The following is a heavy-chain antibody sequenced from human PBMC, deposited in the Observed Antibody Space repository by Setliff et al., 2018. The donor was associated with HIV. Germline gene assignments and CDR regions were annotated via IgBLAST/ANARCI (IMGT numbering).Heavy chain of an antibody. Sequence: RSLRLSCTASGITFSGNAMGWVRQAPGKGLEWVSGISSDGGRTYYVDSVKGRFTIFRDNAKNSLYLQMKSMKTEDTAVYYCTRGRMRWSGSHYYYYMDVWGKGTTVTVSS. CDR3: TRGRMRWSGSHYYYYMDV. CDR2: ISSDGGRT. J-gene: IGHJ6*03. V-gene: IGHV3-23*01. D-gene: IGHD3-10*01. CDR1: GITFSGNA.